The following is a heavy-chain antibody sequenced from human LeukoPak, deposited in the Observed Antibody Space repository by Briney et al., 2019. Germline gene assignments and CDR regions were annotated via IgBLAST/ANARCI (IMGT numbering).Heavy chain of an antibody. CDR2: FDPEDGET. J-gene: IGHJ6*03. CDR1: GYTLTELS. V-gene: IGHV1-24*01. D-gene: IGHD2-2*02. CDR3: ATGCSSTSCYRGYGYYYMDV. Sequence: GASVKVSCKVSGYTLTELSMHWVRQAPGKGLEWMGGFDPEDGETIYAQKFQGRVTMTEDTSTDTAYMELSSLRSEDTAVYYCATGCSSTSCYRGYGYYYMDVWGKGTTVTVSS.